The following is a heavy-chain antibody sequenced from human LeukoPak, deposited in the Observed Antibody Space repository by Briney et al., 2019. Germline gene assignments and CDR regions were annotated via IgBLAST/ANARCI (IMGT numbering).Heavy chain of an antibody. Sequence: GGSLRLSXAASGFTFDDYGMSWVRQAPGKGLEWVSGINWNGGSTGYADSVKGRFTISRDNAKNSLYLQMNSLRAEDTALYYCARVPSMGMFGEFFYYYYYMDVWGKGTTVTVSS. CDR1: GFTFDDYG. V-gene: IGHV3-20*04. J-gene: IGHJ6*03. CDR3: ARVPSMGMFGEFFYYYYYMDV. D-gene: IGHD3-10*02. CDR2: INWNGGST.